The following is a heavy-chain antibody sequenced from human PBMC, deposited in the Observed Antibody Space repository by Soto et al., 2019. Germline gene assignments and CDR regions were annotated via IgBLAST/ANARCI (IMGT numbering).Heavy chain of an antibody. V-gene: IGHV1-69*01. Sequence: QVQLVQSGAEVKKPGSSVKVSCKASGGTFSSYAISWVRQAPGQGLEWMGGIIPIFGTANYAQKFQGRVTITADESTSTAYMELSSLRSEDTAVHYCAREPRGYSYGYNYYYYGMDVWGQGTTVTVSS. CDR1: GGTFSSYA. CDR2: IIPIFGTA. J-gene: IGHJ6*02. CDR3: AREPRGYSYGYNYYYYGMDV. D-gene: IGHD5-18*01.